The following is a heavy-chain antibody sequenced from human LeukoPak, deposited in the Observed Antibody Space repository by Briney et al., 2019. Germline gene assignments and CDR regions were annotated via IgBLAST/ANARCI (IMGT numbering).Heavy chain of an antibody. D-gene: IGHD6-19*01. J-gene: IGHJ4*02. V-gene: IGHV3-7*01. Sequence: GGSLRLSCAASGFTFSNYWMSWVRQAPGKGLEWVTNIKQDGSEKYYVDSVKGRFTISRDNAKNSLYLQMNSLRAEDTAVYYCAREAGTGDYWGQGTLVTVSS. CDR1: GFTFSNYW. CDR2: IKQDGSEK. CDR3: AREAGTGDY.